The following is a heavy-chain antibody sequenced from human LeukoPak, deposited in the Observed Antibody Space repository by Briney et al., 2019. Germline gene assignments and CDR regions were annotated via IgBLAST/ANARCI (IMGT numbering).Heavy chain of an antibody. V-gene: IGHV3-48*03. Sequence: GSLRLSCAASGFTFSTYDMNWVRQAPGKGLEWVSYITSSGGPIYYADSVKGRFTISRDNAKNSLYLQMNSLRAEDTAVYYCARVGATWYFQHWGQGALVTVSS. CDR1: GFTFSTYD. CDR3: ARVGATWYFQH. CDR2: ITSSGGPI. J-gene: IGHJ1*01. D-gene: IGHD1-26*01.